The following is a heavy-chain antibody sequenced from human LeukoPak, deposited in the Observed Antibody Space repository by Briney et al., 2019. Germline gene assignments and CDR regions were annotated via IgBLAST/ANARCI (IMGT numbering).Heavy chain of an antibody. V-gene: IGHV3-23*01. D-gene: IGHD1/OR15-1a*01. Sequence: GGSLRLSWGASGFTFSNYAMSWVRQAPGKGREWVSTSSGNGGSTYYGDSVKGRFTIARDNVKNTLHLQMSSLRAEDTAIYYCARDSNWNNGGFDYWGQGTLVTVSA. J-gene: IGHJ4*02. CDR2: SSGNGGST. CDR1: GFTFSNYA. CDR3: ARDSNWNNGGFDY.